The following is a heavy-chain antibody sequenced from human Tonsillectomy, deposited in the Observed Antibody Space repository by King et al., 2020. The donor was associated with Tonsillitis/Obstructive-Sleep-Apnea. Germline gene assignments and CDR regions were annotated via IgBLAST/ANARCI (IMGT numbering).Heavy chain of an antibody. CDR3: ARRVAAAGTQLLDV. J-gene: IGHJ6*04. Sequence: VQLVESGGGVVQPGRSLRLSCAASGFTFSSYGVHWVRQAPGKGLEWVAVIYYDGSNKYYADSVKGRFTISRANSKNTLYLQMNSLRAEDTAVYYCARRVAAAGTQLLDVWGKGTTVTVSS. CDR2: IYYDGSNK. CDR1: GFTFSSYG. D-gene: IGHD6-13*01. V-gene: IGHV3-33*01.